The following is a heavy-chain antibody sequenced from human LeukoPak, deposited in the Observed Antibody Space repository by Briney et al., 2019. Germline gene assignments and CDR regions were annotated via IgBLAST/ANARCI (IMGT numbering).Heavy chain of an antibody. V-gene: IGHV3-23*01. CDR2: ISGSGGST. CDR1: GFTFSSYG. D-gene: IGHD3-10*01. Sequence: GGSLRLSCAASGFTFSSYGMHWVRQAPGKGLEWVSAISGSGGSTYYADSVKGRLTISRDNSKNTLYLQMNSLRAEDTAVYYCAKDRGTMVRGVLDYWGQGTLVTVSS. J-gene: IGHJ4*02. CDR3: AKDRGTMVRGVLDY.